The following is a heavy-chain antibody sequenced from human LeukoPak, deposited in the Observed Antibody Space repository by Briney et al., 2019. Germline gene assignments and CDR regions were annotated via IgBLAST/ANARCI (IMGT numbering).Heavy chain of an antibody. J-gene: IGHJ4*02. CDR1: GGSIISSNYY. D-gene: IGHD6-19*01. CDR3: ARDRSSGWPGYYFDY. CDR2: IYYSGST. Sequence: SETLSLTCTVSGGSIISSNYYWGWIRQPPGKGLEWIGSIYYSGSTHYSPSLKSRVTISGDTSKNQFSLKLSSVTAADTAVYYCARDRSSGWPGYYFDYWGQGTLVTVSS. V-gene: IGHV4-39*07.